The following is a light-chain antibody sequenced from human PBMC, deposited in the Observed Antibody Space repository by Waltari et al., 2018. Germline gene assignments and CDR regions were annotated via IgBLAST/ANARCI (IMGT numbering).Light chain of an antibody. Sequence: EIMLSPPPGSLSLSPGGRATLSCRASQSVTRTLAWYQQKPGQAPRLLIYGASTRATGIPDRFSGSGSGTDFSLTISRLEPEDFAVYYCQHYLRLPATFGQGTKVEIK. CDR3: QHYLRLPAT. J-gene: IGKJ1*01. CDR1: QSVTRT. V-gene: IGKV3-20*01. CDR2: GAS.